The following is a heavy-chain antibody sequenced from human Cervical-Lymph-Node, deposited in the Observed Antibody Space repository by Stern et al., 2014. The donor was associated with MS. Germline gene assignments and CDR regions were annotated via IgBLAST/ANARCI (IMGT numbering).Heavy chain of an antibody. CDR1: GFTFGAYA. CDR2: IRSKTYGGTT. Sequence: MQLVQSGGGLVQSGRSLRLSCSASGFTFGAYAVSWSRQAPGKGLEWVGLIRSKTYGGTTDYAASVKGRFTISRDDSKSIAYLQMNSLKTEDTAVYFCARVRRSATLSYYYSGVDVWGQGTTVTVSS. V-gene: IGHV3-49*03. D-gene: IGHD6-13*01. CDR3: ARVRRSATLSYYYSGVDV. J-gene: IGHJ6*02.